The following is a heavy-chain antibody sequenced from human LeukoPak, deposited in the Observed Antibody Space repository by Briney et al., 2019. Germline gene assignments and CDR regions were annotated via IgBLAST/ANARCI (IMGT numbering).Heavy chain of an antibody. V-gene: IGHV3-23*01. J-gene: IGHJ4*02. Sequence: QRWGSLRLSCAASGFTFSSYAMSWVRQAPGKGLEWVSAISGSGGSTYYADSVKGRFTISRDNSKNTLYLQMKSLRAEGTAVYYCAREYNVRPIFDYWGQGTLVTVSS. CDR2: ISGSGGST. D-gene: IGHD1-14*01. CDR1: GFTFSSYA. CDR3: AREYNVRPIFDY.